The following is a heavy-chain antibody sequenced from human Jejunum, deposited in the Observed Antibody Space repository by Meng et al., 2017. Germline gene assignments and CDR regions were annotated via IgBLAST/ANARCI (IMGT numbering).Heavy chain of an antibody. J-gene: IGHJ4*02. CDR3: ARDRGLRDLDH. Sequence: EVALVESGGGLVQPGGSLRLSCGASGFTFGSYWMSWVRQAPGKGLEWVASTSQDGSLKYYVDSVKGRFTISRDNAKNSVYLQMNSLRLEDSAVYYCARDRGLRDLDHWGQGTLVTASS. D-gene: IGHD3-10*01. CDR2: TSQDGSLK. CDR1: GFTFGSYW. V-gene: IGHV3-7*01.